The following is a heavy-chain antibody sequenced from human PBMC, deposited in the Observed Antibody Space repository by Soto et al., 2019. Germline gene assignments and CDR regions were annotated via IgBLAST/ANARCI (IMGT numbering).Heavy chain of an antibody. J-gene: IGHJ4*02. CDR3: AREDCSGGSCYLGY. CDR1: GGSFSGYY. V-gene: IGHV4-34*01. CDR2: INHSGST. Sequence: QVQLQQWGAGLLKPSETLSLTCAVYGGSFSGYYWSWIRQPPGKGLEWIGEINHSGSTNYNPSLKSRVTISVDTSKNQFSLKLRSVTAADTAVYYCAREDCSGGSCYLGYWGQGTLVTVSS. D-gene: IGHD2-15*01.